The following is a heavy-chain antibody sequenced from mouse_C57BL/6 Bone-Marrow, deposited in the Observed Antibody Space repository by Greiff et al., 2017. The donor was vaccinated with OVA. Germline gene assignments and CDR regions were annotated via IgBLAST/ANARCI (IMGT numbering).Heavy chain of an antibody. CDR2: ISSGGDYI. CDR1: GFTFSSYA. V-gene: IGHV5-9-1*02. J-gene: IGHJ3*01. Sequence: EVPVVESGEGLVKPGGSLKLSCAASGFTFSSYAMSWVRQTPEKRLEWVAYISSGGDYIYYADTVKGRFTISRDNARNTLYLQMSSLKSEDTAMYYCTTIYYGNYGFAYWGQGTLSLSLQ. CDR3: TTIYYGNYGFAY. D-gene: IGHD2-1*01.